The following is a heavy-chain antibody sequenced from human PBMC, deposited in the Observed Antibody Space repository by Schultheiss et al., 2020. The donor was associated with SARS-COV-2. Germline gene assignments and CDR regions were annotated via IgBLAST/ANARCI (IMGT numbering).Heavy chain of an antibody. D-gene: IGHD2-2*01. CDR1: GFTFSSYW. Sequence: GGSLRLSCAASGFTFSSYWMSWVRQAPGKGLEWVSAISGSGGSTYYADSVKGRFTISRDNSKNTLYLQMNSLRAEDTAVYYCARGSSEGSEFGAFDIWGQGTMVTVSS. J-gene: IGHJ3*02. CDR2: ISGSGGST. V-gene: IGHV3-23*01. CDR3: ARGSSEGSEFGAFDI.